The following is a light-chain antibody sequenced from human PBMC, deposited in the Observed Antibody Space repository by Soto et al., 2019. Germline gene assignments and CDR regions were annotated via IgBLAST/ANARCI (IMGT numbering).Light chain of an antibody. J-gene: IGLJ1*01. CDR1: SSNIGAGYD. V-gene: IGLV1-40*01. CDR3: QSYDSSLSNV. Sequence: QLVLTQPPSVSGAPGQRVTISCTGSSSNIGAGYDVHWYQQLPGTAPKLLIYGNSNRPSGVPDRFSGSKSGTSASLAITGLQAEDEADYYCQSYDSSLSNVFGTWTKLTVL. CDR2: GNS.